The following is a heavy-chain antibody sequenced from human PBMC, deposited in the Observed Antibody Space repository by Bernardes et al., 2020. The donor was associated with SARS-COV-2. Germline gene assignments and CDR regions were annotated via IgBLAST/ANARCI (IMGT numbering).Heavy chain of an antibody. CDR2: IWYDGSNK. V-gene: IGHV3-33*01. CDR3: ARAPFPYDSGSPPVEGYYYYGMDV. D-gene: IGHD1-26*01. J-gene: IGHJ6*02. Sequence: GGSLRLSCAASGFTFSSYGMHWVRQAPGKGLEWVAVIWYDGSNKYYADSVKGRFTISRDNSKNTLYLQMNSLRAEDTAVYYCARAPFPYDSGSPPVEGYYYYGMDVWGQGTTVTVSS. CDR1: GFTFSSYG.